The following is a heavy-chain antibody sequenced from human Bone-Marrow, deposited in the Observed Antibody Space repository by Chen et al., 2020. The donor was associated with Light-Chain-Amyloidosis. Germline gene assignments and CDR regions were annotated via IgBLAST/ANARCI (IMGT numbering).Heavy chain of an antibody. J-gene: IGHJ4*02. Sequence: EVQLEQSGPEVKKPGESLTISCKGSGYTFPNYWIGWVRQMPGKGLEWRGVIYPDDSDARYSPSFEGQVTISADKSITTAYLQWRSLKASDTAMYYCARRRDGYNFDYWGQGTLVTVSS. CDR3: ARRRDGYNFDY. D-gene: IGHD5-12*01. CDR2: IYPDDSDA. CDR1: GYTFPNYW. V-gene: IGHV5-51*01.